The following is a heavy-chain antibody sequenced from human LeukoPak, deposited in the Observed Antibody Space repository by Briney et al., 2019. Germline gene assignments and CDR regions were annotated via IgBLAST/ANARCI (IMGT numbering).Heavy chain of an antibody. J-gene: IGHJ4*02. CDR1: GFTFSSYA. Sequence: GGSLRLSCATSGFTFSSYAMSWVRQAPGKGLEWVSAISGSGGSTYYADSVKGRFTISRDNSKNTLSLQMSSLRAEETAVYYCVLGHYGGLFDNWGEGTLVTVSS. CDR3: VLGHYGGLFDN. D-gene: IGHD4-23*01. CDR2: ISGSGGST. V-gene: IGHV3-23*01.